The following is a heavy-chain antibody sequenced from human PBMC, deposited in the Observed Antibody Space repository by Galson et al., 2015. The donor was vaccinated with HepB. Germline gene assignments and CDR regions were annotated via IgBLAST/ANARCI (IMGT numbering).Heavy chain of an antibody. CDR2: ISGSGGST. CDR3: VKDLITGTHDAFDI. D-gene: IGHD1-20*01. J-gene: IGHJ3*02. V-gene: IGHV3-23*01. CDR1: GFTISSYA. Sequence: SLRLSCAASGFTISSYAISWVRQAPGKGLEWVSAISGSGGSTFYTDSVKGRFTISRDISKNTLYLQMSSLRAEDTAVYYCVKDLITGTHDAFDIWGQGTMVTVSS.